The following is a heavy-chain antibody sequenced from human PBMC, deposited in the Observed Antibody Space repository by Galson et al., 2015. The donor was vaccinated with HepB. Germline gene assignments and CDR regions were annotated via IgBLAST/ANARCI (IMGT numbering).Heavy chain of an antibody. V-gene: IGHV3-30-3*01. CDR3: ARDTVTVTRSVRFDY. CDR1: GFTFSSYA. J-gene: IGHJ4*02. D-gene: IGHD4-17*01. Sequence: SLRLSCAASGFTFSSYAMHWVRQAPGKGLEWVAVISYDGSNKYYADSVKGRFTISRDNSKNTLYLQMNSLRAEDTAMYYCARDTVTVTRSVRFDYWGQGTLVTVSS. CDR2: ISYDGSNK.